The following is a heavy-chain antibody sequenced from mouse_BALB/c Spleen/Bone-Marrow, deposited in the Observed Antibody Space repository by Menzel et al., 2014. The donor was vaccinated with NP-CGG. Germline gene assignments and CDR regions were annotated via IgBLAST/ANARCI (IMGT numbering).Heavy chain of an antibody. V-gene: IGHV14-3*02. CDR3: ARSYGSSPFDY. CDR2: INPANGNT. Sequence: VHVKQSGAELVKPGASVKLSCTASGFNIKDTYMHWVKQRPEQGLEWIGRINPANGNTKYDPKFQGKATITADISSNTAYLQLSSLTSEDTAVYYCARSYGSSPFDYWGQGTTLTVSS. D-gene: IGHD1-1*01. CDR1: GFNIKDTY. J-gene: IGHJ2*01.